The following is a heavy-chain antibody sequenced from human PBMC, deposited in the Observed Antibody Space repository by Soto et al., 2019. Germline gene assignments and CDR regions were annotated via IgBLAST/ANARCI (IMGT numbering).Heavy chain of an antibody. D-gene: IGHD3-3*01. Sequence: QITLNESGPTVVKPAETLTLTCTFSGFSLTTSGVGVGWIRQSPGKAPEWLALIYWDDDKRYSASLKSTLTITKDTSKHQVVLTMASVDPADTATYYCAHRILRTVFGLVTTTAIYFDFWGQGTPVVVSS. CDR2: IYWDDDK. J-gene: IGHJ4*02. CDR1: GFSLTTSGVG. V-gene: IGHV2-5*02. CDR3: AHRILRTVFGLVTTTAIYFDF.